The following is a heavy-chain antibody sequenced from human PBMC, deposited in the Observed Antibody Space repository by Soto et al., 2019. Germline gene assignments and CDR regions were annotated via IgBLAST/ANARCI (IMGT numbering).Heavy chain of an antibody. J-gene: IGHJ4*02. V-gene: IGHV3-7*01. CDR3: TPAEMGRYSCSGNSYRRDY. CDR1: GFTFSHCW. Sequence: EEHLGESGGGLVQPGGSLRLSCATSGFTFSHCWMSWVRQAPGKGLEWVANINQDGSEPYYVDSVKGRFTVSRDNAKNSLYLEMNNLRADDTAMYYCTPAEMGRYSCSGNSYRRDYWGQGTLVTVSS. CDR2: INQDGSEP. D-gene: IGHD6-19*01.